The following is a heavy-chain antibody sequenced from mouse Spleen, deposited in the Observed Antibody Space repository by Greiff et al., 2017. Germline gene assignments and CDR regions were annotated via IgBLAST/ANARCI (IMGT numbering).Heavy chain of an antibody. CDR1: GYSITSGYY. CDR2: ISYDGSN. CDR3: AKGTYYSNLYYAMDY. D-gene: IGHD2-5*01. V-gene: IGHV3-6*01. J-gene: IGHJ4*01. Sequence: ESGPGLVKPSQSLSLTCSVTGYSITSGYYWNWIRQFPGNKLEWMGYISYDGSNNYNPSLKNRISITRDTSKNQFFLKLNSVTTEDTATYYCAKGTYYSNLYYAMDYWGQGTSVTVSS.